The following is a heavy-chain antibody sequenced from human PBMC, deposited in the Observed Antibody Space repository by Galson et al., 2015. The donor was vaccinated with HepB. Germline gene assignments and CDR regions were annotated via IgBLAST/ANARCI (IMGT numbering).Heavy chain of an antibody. CDR2: ISGSGGST. Sequence: SLRLSCAASGFTFSSYAMSWVRQAPGKGLEWVSAISGSGGSTYYADSVKGQFTISRDNSKNTLYLQMNSLRAEDTAVYYCAKDFGSSIAARGRLGYFDYWGQGTLVTVSS. J-gene: IGHJ4*02. D-gene: IGHD6-6*01. CDR3: AKDFGSSIAARGRLGYFDY. CDR1: GFTFSSYA. V-gene: IGHV3-23*01.